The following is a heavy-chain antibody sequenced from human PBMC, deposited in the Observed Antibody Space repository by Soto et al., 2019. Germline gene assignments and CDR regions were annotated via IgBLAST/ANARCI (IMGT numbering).Heavy chain of an antibody. Sequence: PSETLSLICAVYGGSFSCYYWSWIRQPPGKGLEWIGEINHSGSTNYNPSLKSRVTISVDTSKNQFSLKLSSVTAADTAVYYCARGPSGYVHWGQGTLVTVSS. D-gene: IGHD5-12*01. V-gene: IGHV4-34*01. CDR1: GGSFSCYY. CDR3: ARGPSGYVH. J-gene: IGHJ4*02. CDR2: INHSGST.